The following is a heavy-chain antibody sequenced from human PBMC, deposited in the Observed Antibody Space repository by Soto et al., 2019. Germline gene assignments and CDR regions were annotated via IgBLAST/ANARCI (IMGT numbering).Heavy chain of an antibody. CDR2: IDPSESYT. D-gene: IGHD6-6*01. J-gene: IGHJ6*02. CDR1: GYSFTSYW. CDR3: ARRGVVAARPNYYYGMDV. Sequence: GESLKISCKGSGYSFTSYWISWVRQMPGKGLEWMGRIDPSESYTNYSPSFQGDVTISADKSISTAYLQWSSLKASDTAMYYCARRGVVAARPNYYYGMDVWGQGTTVTVSS. V-gene: IGHV5-10-1*01.